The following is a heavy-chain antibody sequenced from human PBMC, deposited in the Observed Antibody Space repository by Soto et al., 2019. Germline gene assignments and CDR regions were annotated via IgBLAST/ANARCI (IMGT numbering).Heavy chain of an antibody. CDR1: GGSFSGYY. D-gene: IGHD2-2*01. J-gene: IGHJ4*02. CDR3: ARDQGAGYCSSTSCSIDY. CDR2: INHSGST. Sequence: SETLSLTCAVYGGSFSGYYWSWIRQPPGKGLEWIGEINHSGSTNYNPSLKSRVTISVDTSKNQFSLKLSSVTAADTAVYYCARDQGAGYCSSTSCSIDYWGQGTLVTVSS. V-gene: IGHV4-34*01.